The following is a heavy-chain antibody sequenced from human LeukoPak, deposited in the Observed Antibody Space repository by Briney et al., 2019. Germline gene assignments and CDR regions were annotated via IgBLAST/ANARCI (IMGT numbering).Heavy chain of an antibody. J-gene: IGHJ6*02. CDR3: ASGYSYGSRPYGMDV. CDR2: ISSSSSYI. CDR1: GFTFSSYS. Sequence: PGGSLRLSCAASGFTFSSYSMNWVRQAPGKGLEWVSSISSSSSYIYYADSVKGRFTISRDNAKNSLYLQTNSLRAEDTAVYYCASGYSYGSRPYGMDVWGQGTTVTVSS. V-gene: IGHV3-21*01. D-gene: IGHD5-18*01.